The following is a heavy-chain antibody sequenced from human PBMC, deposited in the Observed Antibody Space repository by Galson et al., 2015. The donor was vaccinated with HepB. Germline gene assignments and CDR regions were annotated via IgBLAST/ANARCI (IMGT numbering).Heavy chain of an antibody. V-gene: IGHV1-18*01. CDR1: GYTFSTYS. J-gene: IGHJ5*02. D-gene: IGHD2-15*01. CDR3: ARGALVAVVDATQNNWFDP. Sequence: SVKVSCKASGYTFSTYSITWVRQAPGQGLEWMGWISACDRYTNYAQKFQGRVTMTTDASTTTAYMELRSLRSDDTAVYYCARGALVAVVDATQNNWFDPWGQGTLVTVSS. CDR2: ISACDRYT.